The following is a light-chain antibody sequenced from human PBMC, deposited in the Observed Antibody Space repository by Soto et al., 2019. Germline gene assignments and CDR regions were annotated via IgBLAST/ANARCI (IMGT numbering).Light chain of an antibody. V-gene: IGLV2-14*01. CDR3: SSYTSSSTLV. J-gene: IGLJ2*01. CDR2: DVS. CDR1: SSDVGGYNY. Sequence: QSALTQPASVSGSPGQSITISCTGTSSDVGGYNYVSWYQQHPGKAPKLRIYDVSNRPSGVSNRFSGSKSVNTASLTISGLQAEDEADYYCSSYTSSSTLVFGGGTKLTVL.